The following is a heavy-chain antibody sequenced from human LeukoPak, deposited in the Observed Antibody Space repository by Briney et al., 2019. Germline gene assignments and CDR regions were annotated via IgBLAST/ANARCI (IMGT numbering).Heavy chain of an antibody. J-gene: IGHJ4*02. CDR1: GLTVSSNY. CDR2: IYSGGST. CDR3: ARERRGSDYGDYRHTYYFDY. Sequence: GGSLRLSCAASGLTVSSNYMSWVRQAPGKGLEWVSVIYSGGSTYYADSVKGRFTISRDNSKNTLYLQMNSLRAEDTAVYYCARERRGSDYGDYRHTYYFDYWGQGTLVTVSS. D-gene: IGHD4-17*01. V-gene: IGHV3-66*01.